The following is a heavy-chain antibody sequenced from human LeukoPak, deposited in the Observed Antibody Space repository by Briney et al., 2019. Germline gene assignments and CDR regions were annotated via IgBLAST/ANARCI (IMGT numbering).Heavy chain of an antibody. J-gene: IGHJ6*02. D-gene: IGHD3-16*01. CDR3: AKYLNTGGPPYALDV. CDR2: ISVSGDRT. Sequence: GGSLRLSCAASEFTFSNYAMQWVRQAPGKGPEWVSGISVSGDRTYYRDSVKGRFTISRDNSKNTLYLQMDSLRAEDTAIYYCAKYLNTGGPPYALDVWGQGTTVTVSS. V-gene: IGHV3-23*01. CDR1: EFTFSNYA.